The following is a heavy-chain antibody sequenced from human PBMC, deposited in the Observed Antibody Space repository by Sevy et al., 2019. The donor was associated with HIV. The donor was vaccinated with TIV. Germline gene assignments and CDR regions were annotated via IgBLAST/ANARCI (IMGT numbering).Heavy chain of an antibody. V-gene: IGHV4-34*01. J-gene: IGHJ4*02. CDR3: ASSGGNSSSIY. CDR2: IYHSGST. D-gene: IGHD2-15*01. Sequence: SEILSLTCAVYGGSFSGYYWSWIRQPPGKGLEWIGEIYHSGSTNYNPSLKSRVTISVDTSKNQFSLKLSSVTAADTAVYYRASSGGNSSSIYWGQGTLVTVSS. CDR1: GGSFSGYY.